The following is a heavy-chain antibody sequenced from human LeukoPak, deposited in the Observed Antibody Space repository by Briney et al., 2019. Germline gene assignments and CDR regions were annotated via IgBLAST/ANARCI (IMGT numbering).Heavy chain of an antibody. Sequence: GGSLRLSCAASGFTFSSYGMHWVRQAPGKGLEWVAFIRYDGSNKYYADSVKGRFTISRDNSKNTLYLQMSSLRAEDTAVYYCAKDGTYSGTFFPHFDPWGQGTLVTVSS. CDR1: GFTFSSYG. CDR2: IRYDGSNK. CDR3: AKDGTYSGTFFPHFDP. D-gene: IGHD3-10*01. V-gene: IGHV3-30*02. J-gene: IGHJ5*02.